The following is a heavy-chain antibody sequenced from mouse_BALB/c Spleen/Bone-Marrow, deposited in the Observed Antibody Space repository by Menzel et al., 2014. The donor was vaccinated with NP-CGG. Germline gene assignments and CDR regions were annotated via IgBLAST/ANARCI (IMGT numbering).Heavy chain of an antibody. J-gene: IGHJ1*01. Sequence: VQLQQSGAELAKPGASVKMSCKASGYTFTSYWMHWVKQRPGQGLEWIGYINPSTGYTEYNQKFKDKATLTADKSSSTDDMQLSSRTSEDYAVYYCARDWYFDVLGAGTTVTVSS. V-gene: IGHV1-7*01. CDR3: ARDWYFDV. CDR2: INPSTGYT. CDR1: GYTFTSYW.